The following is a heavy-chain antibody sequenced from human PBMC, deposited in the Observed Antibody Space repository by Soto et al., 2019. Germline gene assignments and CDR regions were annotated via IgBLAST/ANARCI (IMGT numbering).Heavy chain of an antibody. CDR1: GGSISSGGYY. CDR2: IYYSGST. J-gene: IGHJ3*02. D-gene: IGHD3-9*01. V-gene: IGHV4-31*03. CDR3: FLTGYYDDAFDI. Sequence: QVQLQESGPGLVKPSQTLSLTCTVSGGSISSGGYYWSWIRQHPGKGLEWIGYIYYSGSTYYNPSLKSRVTISVDTSKNQFSLNLSSVTAADTAVYYCFLTGYYDDAFDIWGQGTMVTVSS.